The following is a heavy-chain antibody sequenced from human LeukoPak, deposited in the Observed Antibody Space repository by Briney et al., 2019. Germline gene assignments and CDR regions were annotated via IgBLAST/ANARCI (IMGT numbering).Heavy chain of an antibody. CDR3: ARVGPTTVTMDY. J-gene: IGHJ4*02. D-gene: IGHD4-11*01. Sequence: PSETLSLTCAVYGGSFSGYYWSWIRQPPGKGLEWIGEINHSGSTNYNPSLKSRVTISVDTSKNQFSLKLSSVTAADTAVYYCARVGPTTVTMDYWGQGTLVTVSS. V-gene: IGHV4-34*01. CDR1: GGSFSGYY. CDR2: INHSGST.